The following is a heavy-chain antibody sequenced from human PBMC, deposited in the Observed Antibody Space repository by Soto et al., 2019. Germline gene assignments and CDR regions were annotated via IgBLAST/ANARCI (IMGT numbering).Heavy chain of an antibody. CDR2: ITPIFCTA. CDR1: GGTFSSYA. D-gene: IGHD3-10*01. CDR3: ARDVVWFGRLTSDYDYGMDV. J-gene: IGHJ6*02. V-gene: IGHV1-69*06. Sequence: QVQLVQSGAEVKKPGSSVKVSCKASGGTFSSYAISWVRQAPGQGLEWMGGITPIFCTANYAQKFQGRGTITADNSTSTAYMVLSSLSSEDTAVYYCARDVVWFGRLTSDYDYGMDVWGQGTTVTVSS.